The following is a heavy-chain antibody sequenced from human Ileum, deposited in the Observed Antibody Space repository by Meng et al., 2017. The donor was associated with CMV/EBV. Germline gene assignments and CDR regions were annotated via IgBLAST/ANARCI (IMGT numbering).Heavy chain of an antibody. V-gene: IGHV5-51*01. J-gene: IGHJ4*02. Sequence: GGSLRLSCKGSGYRFSDYWIGWVRQMPGTGKGLEWMGLIYPGDSQTRYSPAFQGQVTMSVDKSITTAADTAVYYSARKVVPAGDFDYWGQGTLVTVSS. CDR3: FDY. CDR2: IYPGDSQT. D-gene: IGHD2-2*01. CDR1: GYRFSDYW.